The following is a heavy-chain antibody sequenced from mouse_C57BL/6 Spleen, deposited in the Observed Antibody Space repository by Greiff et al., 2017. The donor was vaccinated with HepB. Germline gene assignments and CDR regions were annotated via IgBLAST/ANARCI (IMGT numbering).Heavy chain of an antibody. J-gene: IGHJ3*01. CDR1: GYAFSSYW. V-gene: IGHV1-80*01. D-gene: IGHD3-2*02. CDR2: IYPGDGDT. CDR3: ARHQSPTGGSGYAWFAY. Sequence: VQLQQSGAELVKPGASVKISCKASGYAFSSYWMNWVKQRPGKGLEWIGQIYPGDGDTNYNGKFKGKATLTADKSSSTASMQLSSLTSEDSAVYFCARHQSPTGGSGYAWFAYWGQGTLVTVSA.